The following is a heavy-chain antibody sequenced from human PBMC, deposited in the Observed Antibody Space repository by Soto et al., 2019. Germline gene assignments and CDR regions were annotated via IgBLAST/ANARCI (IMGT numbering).Heavy chain of an antibody. CDR1: GFSLSTSGVG. CDR2: IYWNDDK. Sequence: ESGPTLVNPTQTLTLTCTFSGFSLSTSGVGVGWIRQPPGKALEWLALIYWNDDKRYSPSLKSRLTITKDTSKNQVVLTMTNMDPVDTATYYCAHSQARISLIAARPGSYHFDYWGQGTLVTVSS. J-gene: IGHJ4*02. V-gene: IGHV2-5*01. CDR3: AHSQARISLIAARPGSYHFDY. D-gene: IGHD6-6*01.